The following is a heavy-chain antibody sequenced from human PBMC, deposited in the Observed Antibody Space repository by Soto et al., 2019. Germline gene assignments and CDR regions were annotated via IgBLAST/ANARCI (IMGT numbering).Heavy chain of an antibody. CDR1: GFTFSSYA. CDR2: ISYDGSNK. V-gene: IGHV3-30-3*01. J-gene: IGHJ4*02. Sequence: GGSLRLSCAASGFTFSSYAMHWVRQAPGKGLEWVSVISYDGSNKYYADSVKGRFTISRDNSKNTLYLQMNSLRAEDTAVYYCPSVALVPVSAEDCFDHWGQGSLVTVSS. CDR3: PSVALVPVSAEDCFDH. D-gene: IGHD3-3*02.